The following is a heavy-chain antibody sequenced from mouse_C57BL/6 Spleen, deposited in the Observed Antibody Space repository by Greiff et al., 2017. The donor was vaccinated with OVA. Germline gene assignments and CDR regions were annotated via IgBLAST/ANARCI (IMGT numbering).Heavy chain of an antibody. Sequence: VQLQQSGPELVKPGDSVKISCKASGYSFTGYFMNWVMQSHGKSLEWIGRINPYNGDTFYNQKFKGKATLTVDKSSSTAHMELRSLTSEDSAVYYCARGGVYDYDGYYAMDYWGQGTSVTVSS. V-gene: IGHV1-20*01. J-gene: IGHJ4*01. CDR2: INPYNGDT. CDR3: ARGGVYDYDGYYAMDY. CDR1: GYSFTGYF. D-gene: IGHD2-4*01.